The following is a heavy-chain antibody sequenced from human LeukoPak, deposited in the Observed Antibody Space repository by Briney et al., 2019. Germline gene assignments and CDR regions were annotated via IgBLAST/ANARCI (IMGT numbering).Heavy chain of an antibody. Sequence: ASVKVSCKASGYTFTGYNMHWVRQAPGHARKWMGWINPNSGGTNSSQKFSGRVTMTRATSISTAYMDLSRLRFDATAVYYCARVGRRITIFGVSTGAFDPWGQATLVTVSS. CDR1: GYTFTGYN. J-gene: IGHJ5*02. CDR3: ARVGRRITIFGVSTGAFDP. V-gene: IGHV1-2*02. D-gene: IGHD3-3*01. CDR2: INPNSGGT.